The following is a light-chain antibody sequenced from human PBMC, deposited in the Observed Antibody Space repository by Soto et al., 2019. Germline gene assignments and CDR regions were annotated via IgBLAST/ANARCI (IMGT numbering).Light chain of an antibody. CDR1: SSNIGSNT. V-gene: IGLV1-44*01. J-gene: IGLJ3*02. CDR2: SND. Sequence: QLVLTQAPSASGTPGQRVTISCSGSSSNIGSNTVTWYQQLPGTAPKLLIYSNDQRPSGVPDRFSGSKSGTSASLAIAGLQSEDEADYYCAAWDDSLNGWVFGGGTKVTVL. CDR3: AAWDDSLNGWV.